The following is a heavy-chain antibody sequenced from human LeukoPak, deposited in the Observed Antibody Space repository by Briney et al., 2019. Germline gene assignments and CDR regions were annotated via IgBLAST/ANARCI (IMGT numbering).Heavy chain of an antibody. V-gene: IGHV4-39*01. Sequence: NPSETLSLTCTVSGGSISSSTYYWGWVRRPPGKGLEWIGTIYYSGSTHYNPSLRSRVTISVATSKNQFSLNLSSVTAADTAVYYCARRIWSGYTFDYWGQGALVTVSS. D-gene: IGHD3-3*01. CDR2: IYYSGST. CDR1: GGSISSSTYY. J-gene: IGHJ4*02. CDR3: ARRIWSGYTFDY.